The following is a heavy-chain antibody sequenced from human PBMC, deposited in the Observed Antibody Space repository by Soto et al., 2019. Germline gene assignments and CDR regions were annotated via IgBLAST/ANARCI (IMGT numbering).Heavy chain of an antibody. CDR2: ISSSSSSI. V-gene: IGHV3-21*01. D-gene: IGHD6-19*01. CDR3: ARPTIAVAGTGIVDY. J-gene: IGHJ4*02. Sequence: ESGGGLVKPGGSLRLSCAASGFTFDTYTMNWVRQAPGKGLEWVSSISSSSSSIYYADSVKGRFTISRDNAKNSLYLQMNSLRAEDTAVYYCARPTIAVAGTGIVDYWGQGTLVTVSS. CDR1: GFTFDTYT.